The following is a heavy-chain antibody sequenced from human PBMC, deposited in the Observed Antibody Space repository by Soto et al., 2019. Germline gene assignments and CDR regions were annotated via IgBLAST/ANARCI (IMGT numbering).Heavy chain of an antibody. J-gene: IGHJ6*02. Sequence: QLQLQESGPGLLKPSETLSLTCTVSGGSISSSSYYWGWIRQPPGKGLEWIGSIYYSGSTYYNPSLKSRATISVDTSKNQFSLKLSSVTAADTAVYYCARGGDYGEKGWKYYGMDVWGQGTTVTVSS. CDR1: GGSISSSSYY. CDR3: ARGGDYGEKGWKYYGMDV. D-gene: IGHD4-17*01. V-gene: IGHV4-39*01. CDR2: IYYSGST.